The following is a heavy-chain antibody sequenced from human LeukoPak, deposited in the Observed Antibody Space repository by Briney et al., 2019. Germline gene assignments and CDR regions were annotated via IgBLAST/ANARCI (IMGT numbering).Heavy chain of an antibody. Sequence: GESLRLSCAASGFTFSSYAMSWVRQAPGKGLEWVSGIRGSAGSTYYADSVKGRFTISRDNSRNTLDLQMNSLGADDTAVYYCAFTGDSGGYYPYWGQGTLVTVSS. V-gene: IGHV3-23*01. J-gene: IGHJ4*02. CDR3: AFTGDSGGYYPY. CDR1: GFTFSSYA. CDR2: IRGSAGST. D-gene: IGHD3-10*01.